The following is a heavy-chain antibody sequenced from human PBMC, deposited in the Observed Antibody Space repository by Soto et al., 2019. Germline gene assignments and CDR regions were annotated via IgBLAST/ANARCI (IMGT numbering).Heavy chain of an antibody. Sequence: GGSLRLSCAASGFTFDDYTMHWVRQAPGKGLEWVSLISWDGGSTYYADSVKGRFTISRDNSKNSLYLQMNSLRTEDTALYYCPKDMYCRGGSCYYYYYGMDVWGQGTTVTVSS. D-gene: IGHD2-15*01. V-gene: IGHV3-43*01. CDR3: PKDMYCRGGSCYYYYYGMDV. J-gene: IGHJ6*02. CDR1: GFTFDDYT. CDR2: ISWDGGST.